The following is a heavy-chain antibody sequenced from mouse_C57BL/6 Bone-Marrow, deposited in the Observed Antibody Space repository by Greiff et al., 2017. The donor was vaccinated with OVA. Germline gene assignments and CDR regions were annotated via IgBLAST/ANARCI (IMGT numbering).Heavy chain of an antibody. CDR1: GYTFTSYG. J-gene: IGHJ1*03. D-gene: IGHD2-4*01. Sequence: VQLQQSGAELARPGASVKLSCKASGYTFTSYGISWVKQRTGQGLEWIGEIYPRSGNTYYNEKFKGKATLTADKSSSTAYMEPRSLTSEDSAVYFCARGVIYYDYGGYFDVWGTGTTVTVSS. CDR2: IYPRSGNT. CDR3: ARGVIYYDYGGYFDV. V-gene: IGHV1-81*01.